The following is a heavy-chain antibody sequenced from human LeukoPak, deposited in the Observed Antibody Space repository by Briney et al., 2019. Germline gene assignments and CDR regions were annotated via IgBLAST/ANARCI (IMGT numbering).Heavy chain of an antibody. CDR2: ISYDGSNK. CDR1: GFTFSSYA. CDR3: ARAQMPIAAAGSDY. V-gene: IGHV3-30-3*01. D-gene: IGHD6-13*01. J-gene: IGHJ4*02. Sequence: GRSLRLSCAASGFTFSSYAMHWVRQAPGKGLEWVAVISYDGSNKYYADSVKGRFTISRDSSKNTLYLQMNSLRAEDTAVYYCARAQMPIAAAGSDYWGQGTLVTVSS.